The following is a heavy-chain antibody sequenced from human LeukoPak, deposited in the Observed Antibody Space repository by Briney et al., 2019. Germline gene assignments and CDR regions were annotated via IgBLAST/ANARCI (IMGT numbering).Heavy chain of an antibody. V-gene: IGHV4-4*07. D-gene: IGHD5-12*01. Sequence: PSETLSLTCTVSGGSISSYYWSWIRQPAGKGLKWIGRIYTSGSTNYNPSLKSRVTMSVDTSKNQFSLKLSSVTAADTAVYYCARDRPYGGYGVVFDIWGKGTMVTVSS. CDR1: GGSISSYY. CDR2: IYTSGST. J-gene: IGHJ3*02. CDR3: ARDRPYGGYGVVFDI.